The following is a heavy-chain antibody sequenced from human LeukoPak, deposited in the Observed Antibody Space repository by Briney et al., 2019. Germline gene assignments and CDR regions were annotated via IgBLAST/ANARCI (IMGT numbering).Heavy chain of an antibody. J-gene: IGHJ4*02. CDR1: GYTFTSYG. D-gene: IGHD6-13*01. Sequence: GASVKVSCKASGYTFTSYGISWVRQAPGQGLEWMGWISAYNGNTNYAQKLQGRVTMTTDTSTSTAYMELRRLRSEDTAVYYCARSFRRPYSSSWYLLYWGQGTLVTVSS. V-gene: IGHV1-18*01. CDR2: ISAYNGNT. CDR3: ARSFRRPYSSSWYLLY.